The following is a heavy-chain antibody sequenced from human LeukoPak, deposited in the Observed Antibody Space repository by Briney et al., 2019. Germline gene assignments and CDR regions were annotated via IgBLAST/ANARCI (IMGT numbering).Heavy chain of an antibody. D-gene: IGHD2-21*01. Sequence: SETLSLTCTVSGGSISSYYWSWIRQPPGKGLEWIGYIYYSGSTNYNPSLKSRVTISVDTSKNQFSLKLSSVTAADTAVYYCARFGLLFPSVAFDIWGQGTMVTVSS. V-gene: IGHV4-59*01. J-gene: IGHJ3*02. CDR3: ARFGLLFPSVAFDI. CDR2: IYYSGST. CDR1: GGSISSYY.